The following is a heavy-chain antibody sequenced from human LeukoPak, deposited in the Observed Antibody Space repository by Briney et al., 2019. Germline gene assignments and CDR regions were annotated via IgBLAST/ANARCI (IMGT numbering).Heavy chain of an antibody. D-gene: IGHD3-10*01. V-gene: IGHV3-49*04. CDR3: TREYDWGVRGVKPIY. CDR1: GFTFGHYA. J-gene: IGHJ4*02. Sequence: GRSLRLSCTGSGFTFGHYALAWVRQAPGKGLEWLGFIRSQAYGGTIEYAASVKGRFSISRDNSKSIADLQINSLKTEDTAVYYCTREYDWGVRGVKPIYWGQGTLVTVSS. CDR2: IRSQAYGGTI.